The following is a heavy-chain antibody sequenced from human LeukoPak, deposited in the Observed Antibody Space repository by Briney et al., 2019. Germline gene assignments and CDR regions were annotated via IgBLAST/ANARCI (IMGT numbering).Heavy chain of an antibody. J-gene: IGHJ5*02. CDR1: GYTFTGYY. CDR2: INPDTGGT. Sequence: ASVKVSCKASGYTFTGYYIHWVRQAPGQGLEWMGRINPDTGGTDYAQQFQGRITITIDKSITTAYMELSRLTSDDTAMYYCAKVPPSITAAGNWLDPWGQGALVTVSS. CDR3: AKVPPSITAAGNWLDP. V-gene: IGHV1-2*06. D-gene: IGHD6-13*01.